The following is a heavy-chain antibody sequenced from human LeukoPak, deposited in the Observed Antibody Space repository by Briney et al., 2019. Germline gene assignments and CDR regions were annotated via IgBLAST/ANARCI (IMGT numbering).Heavy chain of an antibody. J-gene: IGHJ6*04. CDR1: GGTFSSYA. V-gene: IGHV1-69*06. CDR3: ASVARPDRLRYFDCSMDYYGMDV. D-gene: IGHD3-9*01. Sequence: SVKVSCKASGGTFSSYAISWVRQAPGQGLEWMGGIIPIFGTANYAQKFQGRVTVTADKSTSTAYMELSSLRSEDTAVYYCASVARPDRLRYFDCSMDYYGMDVWGKGTTVTVSS. CDR2: IIPIFGTA.